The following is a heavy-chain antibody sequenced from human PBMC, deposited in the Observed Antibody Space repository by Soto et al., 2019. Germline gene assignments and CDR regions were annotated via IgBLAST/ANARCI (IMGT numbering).Heavy chain of an antibody. J-gene: IGHJ4*02. CDR2: ISGSGGST. Sequence: EVQLLESRGGLVQPGGSLRLSCAASGFTFSSYAMSWVRQAPGKGLEWVSAISGSGGSTYYADSVKGRFTISRDNSKNTLYLQMNSLRAEDTAVYYCAKGVVGGRFFDYWGQGTLVTVSS. CDR3: AKGVVGGRFFDY. CDR1: GFTFSSYA. V-gene: IGHV3-23*01. D-gene: IGHD3-3*01.